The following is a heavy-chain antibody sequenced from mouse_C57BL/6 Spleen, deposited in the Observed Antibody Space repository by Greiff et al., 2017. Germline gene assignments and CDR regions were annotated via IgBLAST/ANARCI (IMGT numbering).Heavy chain of an antibody. CDR2: ISDGGSYT. Sequence: QVVESGGGLVKPGGSLKLSCAASGFTFSSYAMSWVRQTPEKRLEWVATISDGGSYTYYPDNVKGRFTISRDNAKNNLYLQMSHLKSEDTAMYYCARTAQATSFDYWGQGTTLTVSS. J-gene: IGHJ2*01. V-gene: IGHV5-4*01. CDR1: GFTFSSYA. D-gene: IGHD3-2*02. CDR3: ARTAQATSFDY.